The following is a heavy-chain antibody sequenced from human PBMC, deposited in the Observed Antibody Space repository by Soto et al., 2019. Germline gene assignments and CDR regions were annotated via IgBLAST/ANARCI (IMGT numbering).Heavy chain of an antibody. CDR3: ARGGIIGTPSDY. D-gene: IGHD1-7*01. Sequence: GESLKISCQGSGYSFGAYWIGWVRQMPGKGLEWMGIIFPGDSDTIYRPSFQGQVTISVDRSINTAYLQWSSLKASDTAMYFCARGGIIGTPSDYWGQGTQVTVSS. CDR2: IFPGDSDT. V-gene: IGHV5-51*01. CDR1: GYSFGAYW. J-gene: IGHJ4*02.